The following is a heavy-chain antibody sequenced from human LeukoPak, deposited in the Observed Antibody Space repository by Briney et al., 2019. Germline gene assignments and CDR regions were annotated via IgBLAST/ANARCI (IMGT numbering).Heavy chain of an antibody. CDR1: GGTFSSYA. Sequence: SVNVSCKASGGTFSSYAISWVRQAPGQGREWMGRIIPIFGIANYAQKFQGRVTITADKSTSPAYMGLSSLRSEDTAVYYCARSAQYSSYYYGMDVWGQGTTVTVSS. CDR2: IIPIFGIA. CDR3: ARSAQYSSYYYGMDV. V-gene: IGHV1-69*04. J-gene: IGHJ6*02. D-gene: IGHD5-18*01.